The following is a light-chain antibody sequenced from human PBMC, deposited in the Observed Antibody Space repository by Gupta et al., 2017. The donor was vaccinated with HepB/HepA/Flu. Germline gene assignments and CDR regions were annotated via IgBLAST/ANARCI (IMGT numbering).Light chain of an antibody. J-gene: IGLJ3*02. CDR3: VTEMASGSFV. CDR2: STN. Sequence: TVTLTCGLSSGSGSTKYDPSWPKQNPRQDPRILIDSTNIRYSGVPDRFSGSIPGTKAALTITGRQAEDEGEYYCVTEMASGSFVFGGGTKITVL. V-gene: IGLV8-61*01. CDR1: SGSGSTKYD.